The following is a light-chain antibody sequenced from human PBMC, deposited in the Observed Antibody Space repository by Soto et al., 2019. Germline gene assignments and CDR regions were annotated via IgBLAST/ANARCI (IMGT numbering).Light chain of an antibody. CDR1: SSNIGAGYD. V-gene: IGLV1-40*01. Sequence: QSVLTQPPSVSGAPGQRVTISCTGSSSNIGAGYDVHWYQQLPGTAPKLLISGNNNRPSGVPDRFSGSKSGTSASLAITGRQAEDEADYYCQSYDSSVSKVVFGGGTKLTVL. CDR3: QSYDSSVSKVV. CDR2: GNN. J-gene: IGLJ2*01.